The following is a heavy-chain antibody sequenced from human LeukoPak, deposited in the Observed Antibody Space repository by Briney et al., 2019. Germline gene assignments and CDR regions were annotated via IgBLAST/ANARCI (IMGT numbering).Heavy chain of an antibody. J-gene: IGHJ4*02. D-gene: IGHD3-16*02. CDR1: GYTFTGYY. CDR2: FDPEDGET. Sequence: GASVKVSCKASGYTFTGYYMHWVRQAPGQGLEGMGGFDPEDGETIYAQKFQGRVTMTEDTSTDTAYMELSSLRSEDTAVYYCATDTFGGVIVRIYWGQGTLVTVSS. V-gene: IGHV1-24*01. CDR3: ATDTFGGVIVRIY.